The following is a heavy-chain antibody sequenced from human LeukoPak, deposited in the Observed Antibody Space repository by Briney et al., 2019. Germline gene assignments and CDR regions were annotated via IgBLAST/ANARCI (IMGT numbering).Heavy chain of an antibody. Sequence: VGSLRLSCAASGFTFSNAWMSWVRQAPGKGLEWVGRIKSKTEGGTTDYAAPVKGRFTISRDDSKNTLYLQMNSLKTEDTAVYYCTTTVTNFDYWGQGTLVTVSS. V-gene: IGHV3-15*01. CDR3: TTTVTNFDY. CDR2: IKSKTEGGTT. CDR1: GFTFSNAW. J-gene: IGHJ4*02. D-gene: IGHD4-11*01.